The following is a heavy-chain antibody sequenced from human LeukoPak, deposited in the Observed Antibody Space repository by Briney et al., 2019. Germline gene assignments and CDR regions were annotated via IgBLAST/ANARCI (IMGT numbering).Heavy chain of an antibody. CDR1: GYSISGGYY. D-gene: IGHD4-23*01. CDR2: IYHSGST. Sequence: SETLSLTCTVSGYSISGGYYWGWIRQPPGKGLEWIGSIYHSGSTYYIPSLKSRVTLSVDTSKNQFSLKLRSVTAADTAVYYCARGPYGGNSPFDYRGQGTLVTVSS. V-gene: IGHV4-38-2*02. J-gene: IGHJ4*02. CDR3: ARGPYGGNSPFDY.